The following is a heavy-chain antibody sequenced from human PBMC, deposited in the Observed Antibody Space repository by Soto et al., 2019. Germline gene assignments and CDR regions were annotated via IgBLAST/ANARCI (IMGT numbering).Heavy chain of an antibody. V-gene: IGHV3-66*01. CDR2: IYSGGST. Sequence: GGSLRLSCAASGFTVSSNYMSWVRQAPGKGLEWVSVIYSGGSTYYADSVKGRFTISRDNSKNTLYLQMNSLRAEDTAVYYCARDRLRYTSDAFDIWGQGTMVTVSS. CDR3: ARDRLRYTSDAFDI. D-gene: IGHD4-17*01. J-gene: IGHJ3*02. CDR1: GFTVSSNY.